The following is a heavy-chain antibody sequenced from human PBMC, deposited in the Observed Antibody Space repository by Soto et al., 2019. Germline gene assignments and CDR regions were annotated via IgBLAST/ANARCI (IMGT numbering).Heavy chain of an antibody. J-gene: IGHJ6*02. Sequence: GGSLRLSCAASGFTFDDYTMHWVRQAPGKGLEWVSLISWDGGSTYYADSVKGRFTISRDNSKNSLYLQMNSLRTEDTALYYCAKVFSLQQHYDFWSGSSFYGMDVWGQGTTVTVSS. CDR3: AKVFSLQQHYDFWSGSSFYGMDV. V-gene: IGHV3-43*01. CDR1: GFTFDDYT. D-gene: IGHD3-3*01. CDR2: ISWDGGST.